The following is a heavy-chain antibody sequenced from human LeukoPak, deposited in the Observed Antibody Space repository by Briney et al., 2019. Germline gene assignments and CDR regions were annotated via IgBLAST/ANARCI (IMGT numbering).Heavy chain of an antibody. V-gene: IGHV3-23*01. CDR2: ISSSGASK. CDR3: AKGELWFGELLSVPGAPFDY. J-gene: IGHJ4*02. Sequence: GGSLRLSCAASGFTFGSYAMGWVCRAPEKGLEWVSAISSSGASKYYADSVKGRFTISRDNSKNTLYLQMDSLRAEDTAIYYCAKGELWFGELLSVPGAPFDYWGQGTLVTVSS. CDR1: GFTFGSYA. D-gene: IGHD3-10*01.